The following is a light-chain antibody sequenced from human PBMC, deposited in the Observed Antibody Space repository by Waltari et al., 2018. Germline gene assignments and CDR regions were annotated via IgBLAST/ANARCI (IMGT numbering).Light chain of an antibody. CDR1: QSVLYSSNSKDY. Sequence: DIVMTQSPDSLAGSLGERAPITRKSSQSVLYSSNSKDYLAWYQQKPGQPPKLLIYWASTRESGVPDRFSGSGSGTDFTLTISSLQAEDVAVYYCQQYCTIPITFGQGTRLEIK. J-gene: IGKJ5*01. V-gene: IGKV4-1*01. CDR2: WAS. CDR3: QQYCTIPIT.